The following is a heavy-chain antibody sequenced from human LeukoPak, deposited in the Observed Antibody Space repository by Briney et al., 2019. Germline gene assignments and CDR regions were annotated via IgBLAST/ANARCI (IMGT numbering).Heavy chain of an antibody. D-gene: IGHD4-23*01. CDR2: ISSSSTYI. J-gene: IGHJ3*02. CDR3: AGDYEGNLAFDI. Sequence: GGSLRLSCAASGFSFSNCSMNWVRQAPGKGLEWVSSISSSSTYIYYADTLEGRFTISRDNVRNSLYLQMNSLRAEDTAVYYCAGDYEGNLAFDIWGQGTMVTVSS. V-gene: IGHV3-21*01. CDR1: GFSFSNCS.